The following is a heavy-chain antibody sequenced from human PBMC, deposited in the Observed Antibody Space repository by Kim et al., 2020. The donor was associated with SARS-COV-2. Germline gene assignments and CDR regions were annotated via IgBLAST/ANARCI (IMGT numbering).Heavy chain of an antibody. V-gene: IGHV4-39*01. D-gene: IGHD1-20*01. Sequence: LNCRVTISVDTSKNQFSLRLSSVTAADTAVYYCATSLGVQVYLTRHWFDPWGQGTLVTVSS. CDR3: ATSLGVQVYLTRHWFDP. J-gene: IGHJ5*02.